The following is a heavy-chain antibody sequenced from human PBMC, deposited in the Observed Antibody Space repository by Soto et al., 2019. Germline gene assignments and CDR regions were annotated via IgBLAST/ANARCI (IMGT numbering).Heavy chain of an antibody. V-gene: IGHV3-48*03. CDR2: ISSSGSTI. CDR1: GFTFSSYE. J-gene: IGHJ4*02. CDR3: ARTSLGIGNGPLNSERNYY. Sequence: GGSLRLSCAASGFTFSSYEMNWVRQAPGKGLEWVSYISSSGSTIYYADSVKGRFTISRDNAKNSLYLQMNSLRAEDTAVYYCARTSLGIGNGPLNSERNYYWGQGTLVTVSS. D-gene: IGHD7-27*01.